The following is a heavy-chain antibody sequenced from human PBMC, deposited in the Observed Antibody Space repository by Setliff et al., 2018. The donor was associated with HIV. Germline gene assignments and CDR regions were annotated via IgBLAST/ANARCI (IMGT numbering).Heavy chain of an antibody. CDR2: NIAFNGKT. V-gene: IGHV1-18*01. J-gene: IGHJ4*02. CDR3: ARVIVDFDSSGFYYFDS. Sequence: ASVKVSCKTSGYTFNSYGISWVRQAPGQGLEWVGLNIAFNGKTNSAPKFQGRVIMTTDTSTSTAHMELRSLRSDETAIYYCARVIVDFDSSGFYYFDSWGQGTLVTVSS. CDR1: GYTFNSYG. D-gene: IGHD3-22*01.